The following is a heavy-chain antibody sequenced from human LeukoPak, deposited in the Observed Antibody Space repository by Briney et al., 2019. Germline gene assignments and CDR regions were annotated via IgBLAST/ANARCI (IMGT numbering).Heavy chain of an antibody. CDR2: IYYSGST. CDR3: AREAPPIAAAGFDY. V-gene: IGHV4-59*01. Sequence: PSETLSLTCTVSGFSISSYYWSWIRQPPGKGLEWIGYIYYSGSTNYNPSLKSRVTISVDMSKNQFSLKLSSVNAADTAVYYCAREAPPIAAAGFDYWGQGTLVTVSS. CDR1: GFSISSYY. J-gene: IGHJ4*02. D-gene: IGHD6-13*01.